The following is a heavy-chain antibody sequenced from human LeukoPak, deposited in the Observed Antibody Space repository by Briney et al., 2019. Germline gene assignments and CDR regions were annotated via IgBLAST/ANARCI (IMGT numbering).Heavy chain of an antibody. J-gene: IGHJ4*02. CDR2: IYYSGST. CDR1: GGSISSYY. D-gene: IGHD3-22*01. CDR3: ARHGYYDRYLDY. Sequence: EPSETLSLTCTVSGGSISSYYWSWIRQPPGKGLEWIGYIYYSGSTNYNPSLKSRVTISVDTSKNQFSLKLSSVTAADTAVYYCARHGYYDRYLDYWGQGTLVTVSS. V-gene: IGHV4-59*08.